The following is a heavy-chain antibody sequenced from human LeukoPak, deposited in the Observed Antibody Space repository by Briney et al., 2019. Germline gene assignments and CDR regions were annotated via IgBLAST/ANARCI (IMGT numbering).Heavy chain of an antibody. Sequence: ASVKVSCKASGYTFTSFGISWVRQAPGQGLEWMGWISAYNGNINYAQKFQGRVTITADKSTSTAYMELSSLRSEDTAVYYCARDGPQRRLYVYWGQGTLVTVSS. CDR3: ARDGPQRRLYVY. CDR1: GYTFTSFG. D-gene: IGHD2-8*01. CDR2: ISAYNGNI. V-gene: IGHV1-18*01. J-gene: IGHJ4*02.